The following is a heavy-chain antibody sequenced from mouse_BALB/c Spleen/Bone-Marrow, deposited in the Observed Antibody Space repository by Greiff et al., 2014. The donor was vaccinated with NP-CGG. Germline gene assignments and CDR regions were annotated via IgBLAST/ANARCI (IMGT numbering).Heavy chain of an antibody. D-gene: IGHD2-14*01. V-gene: IGHV14-3*02. CDR2: IDPASGNT. J-gene: IGHJ1*01. CDR1: GFNIKDTY. Sequence: VQLKESGAELVKPGASVKLPCTASGFNIKDTYMHWVKQRPEQGLEWIGRIDPASGNTKYDPKFQGKATITADTSSNTAYLQLSSLTSEDTAVYYCASYRYAWYFDVWGAGTTVTVSS. CDR3: ASYRYAWYFDV.